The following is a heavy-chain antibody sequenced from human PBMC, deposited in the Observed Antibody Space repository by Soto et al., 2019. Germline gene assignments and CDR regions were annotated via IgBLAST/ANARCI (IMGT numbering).Heavy chain of an antibody. Sequence: ASVKVSCKASGYTFTCYYMHWLRQAPERGLPWMGWINPNSGGTNYAQKFQGRVTMTSDTSISTAYLELSRLRSSDTAVYYCARELQGFVVVVAATQWFNPWGQGTLVTVSS. CDR1: GYTFTCYY. CDR3: ARELQGFVVVVAATQWFNP. D-gene: IGHD2-15*01. J-gene: IGHJ5*02. V-gene: IGHV1-2*02. CDR2: INPNSGGT.